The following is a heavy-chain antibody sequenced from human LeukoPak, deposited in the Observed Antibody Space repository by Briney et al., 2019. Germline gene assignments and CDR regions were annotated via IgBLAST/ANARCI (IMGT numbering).Heavy chain of an antibody. Sequence: SETLSLTCTVSGGSISDYYWSWIRQPPGQGLEWIGYIYYSGSTNYTPSLNSRVTISINTSKNQFSLRLSSVTAADTAVYYCAGATSREAFDIWGQGTRVTVSS. CDR2: IYYSGST. J-gene: IGHJ3*02. CDR3: AGATSREAFDI. V-gene: IGHV4-59*01. D-gene: IGHD2-2*01. CDR1: GGSISDYY.